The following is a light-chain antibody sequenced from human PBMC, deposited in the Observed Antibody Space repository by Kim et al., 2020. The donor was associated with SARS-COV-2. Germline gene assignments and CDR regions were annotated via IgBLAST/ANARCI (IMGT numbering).Light chain of an antibody. CDR2: QNN. CDR1: KLGEKS. J-gene: IGLJ2*01. Sequence: SYELTQPPSVSVSPGQTASITCSGDKLGEKSSSWYQQKPGQSPILVIYQNNKRPPGIPERFSGSNSGNTATLTISGTQAVDEADYYCQAWDNSTVVFGGGTQLTVL. CDR3: QAWDNSTVV. V-gene: IGLV3-1*01.